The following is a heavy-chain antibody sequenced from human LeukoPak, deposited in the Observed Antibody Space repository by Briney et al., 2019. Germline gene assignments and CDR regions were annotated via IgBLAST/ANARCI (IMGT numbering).Heavy chain of an antibody. CDR1: GFTFSNFA. Sequence: GGSLRLSCAASGFTFSNFAMHWVRQAPGKGLEHVAVVSSDGSTKYYPDSVRGRFIISRDNFKSTVYLQMNSLRAEDTAVYYCAREDSTSAFDIWGQGTMVTVSS. D-gene: IGHD5-18*01. V-gene: IGHV3-30*04. J-gene: IGHJ3*02. CDR3: AREDSTSAFDI. CDR2: VSSDGSTK.